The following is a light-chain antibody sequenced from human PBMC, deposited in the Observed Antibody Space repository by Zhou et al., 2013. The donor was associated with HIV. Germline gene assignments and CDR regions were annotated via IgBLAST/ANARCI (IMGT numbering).Light chain of an antibody. CDR1: HTVTSNS. CDR3: QQYGGSPLFT. J-gene: IGKJ3*01. Sequence: EIVLTQSPGTLSLSPGERATLSCRASHTVTSNSLAWYQQKPGQAPRLLIYASSSRATGIPDRFSGSGSGTDFTLTITRLEPEDFAVYFCQQYGGSPLFTFGPGTKVDIK. V-gene: IGKV3-20*01. CDR2: ASS.